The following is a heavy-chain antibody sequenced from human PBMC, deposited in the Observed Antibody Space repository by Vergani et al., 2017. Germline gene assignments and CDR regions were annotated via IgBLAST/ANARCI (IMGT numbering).Heavy chain of an antibody. V-gene: IGHV1-69*01. Sequence: QVQLVQSGAEVKKPGSSVKVSCKTSGGTFKSNTFSWVRQAPGQGLEWMGGIIPIFGTADYAQDFQGRLSITADESTSTVYMELSSLRSDDTAVYYCARGGLGGSGWYNYYYYVMDGWGQGTMVTVSS. CDR3: ARGGLGGSGWYNYYYYVMDG. D-gene: IGHD6-19*01. CDR1: GGTFKSNT. CDR2: IIPIFGTA. J-gene: IGHJ6*02.